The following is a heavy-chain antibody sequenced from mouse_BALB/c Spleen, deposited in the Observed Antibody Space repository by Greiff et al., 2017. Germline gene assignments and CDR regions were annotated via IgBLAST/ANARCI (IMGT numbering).Heavy chain of an antibody. V-gene: IGHV2-9*02. CDR2: IWAGGST. J-gene: IGHJ2*01. Sequence: VKLVESGPGLVAPSQSLSITCTVSGFSLTSYGVHWVRQPPGKGLEWLGVIWAGGSTNYNSALMSRLSISKDNSKSQVFLKMNSLQTDDTAMYYCARDPPYSNYFDYWGQGTTLTVSS. D-gene: IGHD1-1*01. CDR3: ARDPPYSNYFDY. CDR1: GFSLTSYG.